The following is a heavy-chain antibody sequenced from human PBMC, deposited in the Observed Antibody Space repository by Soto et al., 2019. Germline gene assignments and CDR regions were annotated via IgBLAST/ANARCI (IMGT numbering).Heavy chain of an antibody. Sequence: PGGSLRLSCAASGFTFDDYAMYWVRQVPGKGLEWVSGISWNSSRIGYADSVKGRFTISRDNAKNSPYLQMNSLRPEDTALYYCTKARLWGGDGYNSYYYNAMDVWGQGTTVT. CDR2: ISWNSSRI. V-gene: IGHV3-9*01. D-gene: IGHD3-16*01. J-gene: IGHJ6*02. CDR1: GFTFDDYA. CDR3: TKARLWGGDGYNSYYYNAMDV.